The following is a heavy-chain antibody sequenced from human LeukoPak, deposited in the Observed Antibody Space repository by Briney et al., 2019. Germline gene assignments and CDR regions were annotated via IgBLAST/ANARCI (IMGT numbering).Heavy chain of an antibody. CDR1: GYTFTVYY. D-gene: IGHD6-13*01. J-gene: IGHJ6*03. CDR2: INPNSGGT. CDR3: ARYSSTWHSLGYMDV. Sequence: ASVKVSCKASGYTFTVYYMHWVRQAPGQGLEWMGWINPNSGGTNYAQKFQGRVTMTRDTSISTAYMELSRLRSDDTAVYYCARYSSTWHSLGYMDVWGKGTTVTISS. V-gene: IGHV1-2*02.